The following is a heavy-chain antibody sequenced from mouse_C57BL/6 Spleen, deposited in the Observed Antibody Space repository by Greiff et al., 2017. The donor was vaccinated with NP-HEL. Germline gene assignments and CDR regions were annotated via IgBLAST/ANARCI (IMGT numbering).Heavy chain of an antibody. CDR3: TRSWDSSGYVNY. CDR2: IDPETGGT. Sequence: QVQLKQSGAELVRPGASVTLSCKASGYTFTDYEMHWVKQTPVHGLEWIGAIDPETGGTAYNQKFKGKAILTADKSSSTAYMELRSLTSEDSAVYYCTRSWDSSGYVNYWGQGTTLTVSS. D-gene: IGHD3-2*02. J-gene: IGHJ2*01. V-gene: IGHV1-15*01. CDR1: GYTFTDYE.